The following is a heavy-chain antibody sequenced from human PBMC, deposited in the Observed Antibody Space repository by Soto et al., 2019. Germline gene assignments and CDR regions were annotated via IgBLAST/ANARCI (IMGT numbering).Heavy chain of an antibody. V-gene: IGHV2-70*18. CDR2: IDWDDDK. CDR1: GFSLSDPVMC. J-gene: IGHJ6*02. CDR3: ARIRVDTAMYFKNYGMDV. Sequence: GXGPTLVNPTHTLTLTCTLSGFSLSDPVMCVSWVRQPPGKSLEWLALIDWDDDKYYTTSLKTRLTIAKDTSKNQVILTMTNVAHVDTATYYCARIRVDTAMYFKNYGMDVWGQGTKVTVYS. D-gene: IGHD5-18*01.